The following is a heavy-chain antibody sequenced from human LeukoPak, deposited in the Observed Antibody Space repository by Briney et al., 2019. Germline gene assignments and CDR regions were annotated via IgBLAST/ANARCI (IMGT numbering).Heavy chain of an antibody. CDR2: ISYDGSNK. CDR3: AKVSGYAITGTTAGSYYYGMDV. D-gene: IGHD1-20*01. CDR1: GFTFSSYG. V-gene: IGHV3-30*18. J-gene: IGHJ6*04. Sequence: GGSLRLSCAASGFTFSSYGMHWVRQAPGKGLEWVPVISYDGSNKYYADSVKGQFTISRDNSKNTLYLQMNSLRAEDTAVYYCAKVSGYAITGTTAGSYYYGMDVWGKGTTVTVSS.